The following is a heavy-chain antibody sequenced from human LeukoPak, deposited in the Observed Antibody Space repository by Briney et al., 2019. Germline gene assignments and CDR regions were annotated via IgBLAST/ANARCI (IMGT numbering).Heavy chain of an antibody. CDR3: AKDQSKGLWFGEFDY. CDR2: ISGSGGST. J-gene: IGHJ4*02. D-gene: IGHD3-10*01. CDR1: GFTFSSYA. Sequence: GGSLRLSCAASGFTFSSYAMSWVRQAPGKGLEWVSAISGSGGSTYYADSVKGRFTISRDNSKNTLYLQMNSLRAEDTAVYYCAKDQSKGLWFGEFDYWGQGTLVTVSS. V-gene: IGHV3-23*01.